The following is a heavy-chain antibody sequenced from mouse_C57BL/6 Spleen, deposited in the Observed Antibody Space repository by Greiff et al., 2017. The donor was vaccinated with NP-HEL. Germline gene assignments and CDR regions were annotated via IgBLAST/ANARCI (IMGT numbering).Heavy chain of an antibody. Sequence: EVQLVESGGGLVQPGGSLKLSCAASGFTFSDYYMYWVRQTPEKRLEWVAYISNGGGSTYYPDTVKGRFTISRDNAKNTLYLQMSRLKSEDTAMYYCARKVRNWYFDVWGTGTTVTVSS. V-gene: IGHV5-12*01. J-gene: IGHJ1*03. CDR1: GFTFSDYY. CDR2: ISNGGGST. CDR3: ARKVRNWYFDV. D-gene: IGHD2-13*01.